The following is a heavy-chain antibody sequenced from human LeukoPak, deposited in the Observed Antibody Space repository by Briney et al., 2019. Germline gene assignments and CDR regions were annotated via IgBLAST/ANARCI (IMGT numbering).Heavy chain of an antibody. V-gene: IGHV3-21*01. J-gene: IGHJ4*02. CDR1: GFTFSSYS. CDR2: ISSSSSYI. D-gene: IGHD2/OR15-2a*01. CDR3: ATLRGAYPPVN. Sequence: GGSLRLSCAASGFTFSSYSMNWVRQAPGKGLEWVSSISSSSSYIYYADSVKGRFTISRDNSKNTLYLQMSTLRAEDTAVYYCATLRGAYPPVNWGQGTLVTVSS.